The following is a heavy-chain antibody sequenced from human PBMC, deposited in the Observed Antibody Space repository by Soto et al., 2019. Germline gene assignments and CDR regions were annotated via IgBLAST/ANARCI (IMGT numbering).Heavy chain of an antibody. CDR2: IYYNVNT. Sequence: SETLSLTCTLSGVSITSGAYYWTWVRQHPGKGLEWIGYIYYNVNTYFSPSLKSRLTISIDTYKSQFSLKLSSVTAADTAMYYCARARLRAVYAFDFWGQGTMV. V-gene: IGHV4-31*03. CDR3: ARARLRAVYAFDF. D-gene: IGHD4-17*01. J-gene: IGHJ3*01. CDR1: GVSITSGAYY.